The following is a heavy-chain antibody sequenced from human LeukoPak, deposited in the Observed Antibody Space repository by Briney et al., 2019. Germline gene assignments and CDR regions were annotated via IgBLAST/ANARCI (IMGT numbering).Heavy chain of an antibody. D-gene: IGHD2-2*01. Sequence: GGSLRLSCAASGFTFSSYAMSWVRQAPGKGLAWISFISGSGAGTYYADSVKGRFSISRDNSKNTLYLQINSLTAEDTAIYYCAKDDAVGGGYLDYWGQGTLVTVSS. CDR2: ISGSGAGT. CDR1: GFTFSSYA. V-gene: IGHV3-23*01. J-gene: IGHJ4*02. CDR3: AKDDAVGGGYLDY.